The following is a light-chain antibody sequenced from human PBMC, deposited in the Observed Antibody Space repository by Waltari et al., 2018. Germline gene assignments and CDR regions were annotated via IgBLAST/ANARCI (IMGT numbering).Light chain of an antibody. CDR2: GAS. V-gene: IGKV3-15*01. Sequence: EIVMTQSPATLSVSPGERATLSCRTSQSVSSNLAWYQQKPGQAPRLLICGASTRATVIPARFSGSGSGTEFTLTISSLQSEDFAVYYCQQYNNWPQTFGQGTRVEIK. CDR3: QQYNNWPQT. J-gene: IGKJ1*01. CDR1: QSVSSN.